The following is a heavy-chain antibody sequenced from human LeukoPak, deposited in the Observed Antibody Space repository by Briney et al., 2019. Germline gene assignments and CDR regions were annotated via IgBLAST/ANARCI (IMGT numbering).Heavy chain of an antibody. D-gene: IGHD6-13*01. CDR2: INPNSGGT. J-gene: IGHJ5*02. Sequence: EASVKVSCKASGYTFTGYYMHWVRQAPGQGLEWMGRINPNSGGTNYAQKFQGRVTMTRDTSISTAYMELSRLRSDDTAVYYCARDLLSRSGIAAAGYNGFDPWGQGTLVTVSS. CDR1: GYTFTGYY. CDR3: ARDLLSRSGIAAAGYNGFDP. V-gene: IGHV1-2*06.